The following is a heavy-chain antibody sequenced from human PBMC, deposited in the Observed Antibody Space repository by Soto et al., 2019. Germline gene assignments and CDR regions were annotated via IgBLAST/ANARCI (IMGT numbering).Heavy chain of an antibody. V-gene: IGHV4-31*03. CDR3: ASIKYYSGYEDY. CDR2: IYYSGST. CDR1: GGSISSGGYY. Sequence: SETLSLTCTVSGGSISSGGYYWSWIRQHPGKGLEWIGYIYYSGSTYYNPSLKSRVTISVDTSKNQFSLKLSSVTAADTAVYYCASIKYYSGYEDYWGQGTLVTVSS. J-gene: IGHJ4*02. D-gene: IGHD5-12*01.